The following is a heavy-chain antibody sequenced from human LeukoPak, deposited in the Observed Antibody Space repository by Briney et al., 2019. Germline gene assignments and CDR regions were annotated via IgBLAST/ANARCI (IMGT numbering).Heavy chain of an antibody. Sequence: SETLSLTCTVSGGSISGYYWSWIRQPPGKGLEYIGYIYYSGSTNNNPSLKSRVTISVDTSKSQFSLQMRSVTAADTAVYYCARRSATHGYYYGMDVWGQGTTVTVSS. CDR1: GGSISGYY. J-gene: IGHJ6*02. CDR2: IYYSGST. D-gene: IGHD5-24*01. CDR3: ARRSATHGYYYGMDV. V-gene: IGHV4-59*08.